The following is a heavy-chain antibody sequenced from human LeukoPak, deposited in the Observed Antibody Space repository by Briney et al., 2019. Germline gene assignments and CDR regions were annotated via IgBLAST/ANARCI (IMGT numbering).Heavy chain of an antibody. CDR1: GFTFSSYW. V-gene: IGHV3-74*01. CDR3: ARGGVTAGLDY. CDR2: INGDGSRI. Sequence: PGGSLRLSCAASGFTFSSYWMHWVRQAPGKGLVWVSHINGDGSRINYADSVKGRFTISRDNAKNTLYLQMNSLRAEDTAVYYCARGGVTAGLDYWGQGTLVTVSS. J-gene: IGHJ4*02. D-gene: IGHD2-21*02.